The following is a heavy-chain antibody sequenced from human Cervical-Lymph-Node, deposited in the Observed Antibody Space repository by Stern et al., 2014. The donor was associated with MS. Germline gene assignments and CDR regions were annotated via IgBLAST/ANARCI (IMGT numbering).Heavy chain of an antibody. V-gene: IGHV3-66*01. CDR2: FYSGIST. Sequence: VQLVESGGTLVQPGGSLRLSCAASGSTVNSNYMTWVRQAPGKGLEWVSIFYSGISTYYAESVKGRFSFPIDKPKNTLYLQMNNLRVEDTAMYYCTREMAARRLDPWGQGTLVIVSA. CDR1: GSTVNSNY. J-gene: IGHJ5*02. D-gene: IGHD5-24*01. CDR3: TREMAARRLDP.